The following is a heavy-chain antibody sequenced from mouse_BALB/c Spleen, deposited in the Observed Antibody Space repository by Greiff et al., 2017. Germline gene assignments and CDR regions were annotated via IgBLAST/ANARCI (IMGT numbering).Heavy chain of an antibody. J-gene: IGHJ3*01. CDR3: DRGGYGSAY. CDR1: GFSLTSYG. CDR2: IWAGGST. Sequence: VQLKESGPGLVAPSQSLSISCTVSGFSLTSYGVHWVRQPPGKGLEWLGVIWAGGSTNYNSALMSRLCISKDYTESRVFLKMNSLQTDDTAMYYCDRGGYGSAYWGQGTMVTVSA. V-gene: IGHV2-9*02. D-gene: IGHD2-2*01.